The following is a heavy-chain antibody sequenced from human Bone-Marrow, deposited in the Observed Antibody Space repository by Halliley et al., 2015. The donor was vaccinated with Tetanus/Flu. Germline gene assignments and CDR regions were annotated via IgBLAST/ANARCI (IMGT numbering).Heavy chain of an antibody. CDR2: ISSRGSYI. CDR3: ATTDTLDN. J-gene: IGHJ4*02. D-gene: IGHD2-15*01. V-gene: IGHV3-21*01. Sequence: GKGQGWFSSISSRGSYIFYAESVKGRFTISRDNAKNSLFLQMNSLRADDTAIYYCATTDTLDNWGQGTPVTVSS.